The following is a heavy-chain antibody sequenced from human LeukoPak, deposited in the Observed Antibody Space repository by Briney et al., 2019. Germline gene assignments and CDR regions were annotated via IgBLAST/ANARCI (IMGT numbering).Heavy chain of an antibody. V-gene: IGHV3-21*01. D-gene: IGHD1-7*01. CDR3: ARERNWNSDPDFDY. CDR2: ISSSSSYI. Sequence: PGGSLRLSCAASGFTFSSYSMNWVRQAPGKGLEWVSSISSSSSYIYYSDSVKGRFTISRDNAKNSLYLQMNSLRAEDTAVYYCARERNWNSDPDFDYWGQGTLVTVSS. CDR1: GFTFSSYS. J-gene: IGHJ4*02.